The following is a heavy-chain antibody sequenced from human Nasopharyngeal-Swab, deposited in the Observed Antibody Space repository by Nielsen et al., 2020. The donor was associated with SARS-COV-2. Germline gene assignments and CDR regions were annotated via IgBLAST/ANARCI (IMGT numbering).Heavy chain of an antibody. Sequence: GKSLKISCAASGFTFSSYDMHWVRQATGKGLEWVSAIGTAGDTYYPGSVKGRFTISRENAKNSLYLQMNSLRAGDTAVYYCARGSPRRDYGDYGDFDYWGQGALVTVSS. CDR2: IGTAGDT. CDR1: GFTFSSYD. V-gene: IGHV3-13*01. CDR3: ARGSPRRDYGDYGDFDY. J-gene: IGHJ4*02. D-gene: IGHD4-17*01.